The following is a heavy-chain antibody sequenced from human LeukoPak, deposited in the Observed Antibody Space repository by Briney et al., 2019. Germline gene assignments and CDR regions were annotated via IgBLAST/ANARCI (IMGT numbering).Heavy chain of an antibody. Sequence: PGGSLRLSCGASGFTFTNHGTSWVRQAPGKGLEWVSAISGSGANTYYTDSVRGRFIISRDQSRKTLYLQMNRLRAEDTAIYYCASHAAYTSDWCARTFDYWGQGTLVTVSS. CDR1: GFTFTNHG. D-gene: IGHD6-19*01. V-gene: IGHV3-23*01. J-gene: IGHJ4*02. CDR3: ASHAAYTSDWCARTFDY. CDR2: ISGSGANT.